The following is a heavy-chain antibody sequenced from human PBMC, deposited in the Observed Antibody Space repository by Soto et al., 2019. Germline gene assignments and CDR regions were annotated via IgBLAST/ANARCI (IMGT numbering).Heavy chain of an antibody. Sequence: QVQLVQSGAEVKKSGASVKVSCKPSGYSFSDYFIQWVRQAPGQGLEWVAWINPKTAATNYAKKFHGRVSLTWDTSSTTAYMELTRLRPDDTAVYYCARIKWGLNYYNGMDVWGQGTTVIVSS. V-gene: IGHV1-2*02. J-gene: IGHJ6*02. CDR1: GYSFSDYF. CDR2: INPKTAAT. D-gene: IGHD1-26*01. CDR3: ARIKWGLNYYNGMDV.